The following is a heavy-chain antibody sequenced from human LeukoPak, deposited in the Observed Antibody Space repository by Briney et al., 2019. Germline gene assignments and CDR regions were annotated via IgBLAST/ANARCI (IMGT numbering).Heavy chain of an antibody. CDR2: INSDGSST. Sequence: GGSLRLSCAASGFTFSSYWMHWVRQAPGKGLVWVSRINSDGSSTSYADSVKGRFTISRDNAKNTLYLQMNSLRAEDTAVYYCARARIAVAGRFAVAYYFDYWGQGTLVTVSS. CDR3: ARARIAVAGRFAVAYYFDY. J-gene: IGHJ4*02. V-gene: IGHV3-74*01. D-gene: IGHD6-19*01. CDR1: GFTFSSYW.